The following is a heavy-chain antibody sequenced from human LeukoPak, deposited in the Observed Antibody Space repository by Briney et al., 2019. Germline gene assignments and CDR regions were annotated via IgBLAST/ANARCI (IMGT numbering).Heavy chain of an antibody. Sequence: ASVKVSCKASGYTFTGYYMHWVRQAPGQGLEWMGWINPNSGGTNYAQKFQGRVTMTRDTSISTAYMELSRLRSDDTAVYYCATVPYGSGSYQFDYWGQGTLVTVSS. V-gene: IGHV1-2*02. CDR1: GYTFTGYY. CDR2: INPNSGGT. D-gene: IGHD3-10*01. CDR3: ATVPYGSGSYQFDY. J-gene: IGHJ4*02.